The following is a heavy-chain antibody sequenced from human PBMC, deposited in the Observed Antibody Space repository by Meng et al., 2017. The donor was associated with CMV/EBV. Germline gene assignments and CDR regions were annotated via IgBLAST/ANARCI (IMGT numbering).Heavy chain of an antibody. CDR3: ARGRITIFGVALGWFDP. J-gene: IGHJ5*02. Sequence: GYISSYYWSWIRQPPGKGLEWIGYIYYSGSTNYNPSLKSRVTISVDTSKNQFSLKLSSVTAADTAVYYCARGRITIFGVALGWFDPWGQGTLVTVSS. D-gene: IGHD3-3*01. CDR1: GYISSYY. CDR2: IYYSGST. V-gene: IGHV4-59*01.